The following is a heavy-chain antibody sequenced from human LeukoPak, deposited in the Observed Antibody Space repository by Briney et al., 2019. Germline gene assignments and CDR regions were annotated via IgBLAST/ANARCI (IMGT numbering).Heavy chain of an antibody. CDR3: ARERVVRGSFDY. D-gene: IGHD3-10*01. CDR1: GYTFTGYY. V-gene: IGHV1-2*06. Sequence: ASVKVSCKASGYTFTGYYMHWVRQAPGQGLEWMGRINPNSGGTNYAQKFQGRVTMTRDTSISTAYMELSRLRSDDTAVCYCARERVVRGSFDYWGQGTLVTVSS. J-gene: IGHJ4*02. CDR2: INPNSGGT.